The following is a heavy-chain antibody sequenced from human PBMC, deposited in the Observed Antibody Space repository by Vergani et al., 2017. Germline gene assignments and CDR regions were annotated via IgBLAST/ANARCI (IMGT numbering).Heavy chain of an antibody. CDR1: GGSISSGGYY. D-gene: IGHD2-2*01. J-gene: IGHJ6*03. CDR2: NYYSGST. Sequence: QVQLQESGPGLVKPSQTLSPTCTVSGGSISSGGYYWSWIRQHPGKGLEWIGYNYYSGSTYYNPSPKRRVTIAVATSKNHFSLKLSTVTAADTAVYYCARDVVLPAAISYYYYYMDVWGKGTTVTVSS. CDR3: ARDVVLPAAISYYYYYMDV. V-gene: IGHV4-31*03.